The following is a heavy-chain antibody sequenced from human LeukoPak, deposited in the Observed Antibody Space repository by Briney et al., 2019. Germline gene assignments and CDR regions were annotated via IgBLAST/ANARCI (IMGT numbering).Heavy chain of an antibody. Sequence: PGGSLRLSCAASGFTFSSYSMNWVRQAPGKGLEWVSLISWDGGITYYADSVRGRFTISRDNSKNSLYLQMNSLRTEDTALYYCAKALGGGTSDGDNWGQGTLVSVPS. V-gene: IGHV3-43*01. CDR1: GFTFSSYS. CDR2: ISWDGGIT. D-gene: IGHD3-16*01. CDR3: AKALGGGTSDGDN. J-gene: IGHJ4*02.